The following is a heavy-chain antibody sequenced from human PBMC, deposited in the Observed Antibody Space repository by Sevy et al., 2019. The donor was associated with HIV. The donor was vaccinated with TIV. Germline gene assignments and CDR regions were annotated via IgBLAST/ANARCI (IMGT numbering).Heavy chain of an antibody. CDR2: ISSGGSNK. CDR3: ARVRYNYGSYYFDY. D-gene: IGHD5-18*01. Sequence: GGSLRLSCAASTVTFSDYYMTWIRQAPGKGLEWVSHISSGGSNKYYADSVKGRFTISRDNAKNSRYLQMNSLRVEDTALYYCARVRYNYGSYYFDYWGQGNLVTVSS. J-gene: IGHJ4*02. CDR1: TVTFSDYY. V-gene: IGHV3-11*01.